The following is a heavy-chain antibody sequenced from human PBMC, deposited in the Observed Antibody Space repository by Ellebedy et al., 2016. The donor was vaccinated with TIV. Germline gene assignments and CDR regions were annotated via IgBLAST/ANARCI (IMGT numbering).Heavy chain of an antibody. CDR1: GFTFSNYV. CDR2: IRSDSSNE. J-gene: IGHJ3*02. D-gene: IGHD5-12*01. Sequence: GESLKISCVASGFTFSNYVMHWVRLAPGKGPEWVAMIRSDSSNEYYADSVRCRFTISRDNSKNTLYLRMNSLRHEDTALYYCISDIVGDGFDNWGQGTMVTVSS. V-gene: IGHV3-30*02. CDR3: ISDIVGDGFDN.